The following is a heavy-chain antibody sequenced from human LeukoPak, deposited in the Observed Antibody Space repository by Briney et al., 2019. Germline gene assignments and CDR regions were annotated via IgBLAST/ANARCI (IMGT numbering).Heavy chain of an antibody. D-gene: IGHD2-2*01. CDR2: IIPILGIA. Sequence: ASVKVSCKASGGTFISYAISWVRQAPGQGLEWMGRIIPILGIANYAQKFQGRVTITADKSTSTAYMELSSLRSEDTAVYYCARGVPAAVFDYWGQGTLVTVSS. CDR3: ARGVPAAVFDY. CDR1: GGTFISYA. V-gene: IGHV1-69*04. J-gene: IGHJ4*02.